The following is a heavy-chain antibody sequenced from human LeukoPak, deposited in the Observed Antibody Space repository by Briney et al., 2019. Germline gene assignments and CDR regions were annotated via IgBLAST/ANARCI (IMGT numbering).Heavy chain of an antibody. CDR3: ARGVDCRLCRLSTPYYYYGMDV. Sequence: SETLSLTCAVYGGSFSGYYWSWIRQPPGKGPEWIGEINHSGSTNYNPSLKSRVTISVDTSKNQFSLKLSSVTAADTAVYYCARGVDCRLCRLSTPYYYYGMDVWGQGTTVTVSS. CDR2: INHSGST. D-gene: IGHD2-8*02. J-gene: IGHJ6*02. V-gene: IGHV4-34*01. CDR1: GGSFSGYY.